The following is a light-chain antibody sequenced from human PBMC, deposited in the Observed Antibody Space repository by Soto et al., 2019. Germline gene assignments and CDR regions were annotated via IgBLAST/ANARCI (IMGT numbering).Light chain of an antibody. CDR2: ATS. V-gene: IGKV1-39*01. CDR3: QQSYTLPPWT. Sequence: DIQMTPSPSSLSASVGDRVTITCRASQSINTYLNWYQQKPGKAPKVLIYATSSLQSGVPSRFSGSGYGTDFTLTISSLQPEDFATYYCQQSYTLPPWTFGQGTKVEIK. CDR1: QSINTY. J-gene: IGKJ1*01.